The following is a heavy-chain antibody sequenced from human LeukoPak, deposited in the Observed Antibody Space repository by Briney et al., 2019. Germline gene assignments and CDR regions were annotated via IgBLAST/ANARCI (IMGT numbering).Heavy chain of an antibody. CDR1: GFTFSSYG. D-gene: IGHD6-13*01. J-gene: IGHJ6*02. V-gene: IGHV3-21*01. Sequence: GGSLRLSCAASGFTFSSYGMNWVRQAPGKGLEWVSSISSSSSYIYYADPVKGRFTISRDNAKNSLYLQMNSLRAEDTAVYYCARYSTSFNYGMDVWGQGTTVTVSS. CDR3: ARYSTSFNYGMDV. CDR2: ISSSSSYI.